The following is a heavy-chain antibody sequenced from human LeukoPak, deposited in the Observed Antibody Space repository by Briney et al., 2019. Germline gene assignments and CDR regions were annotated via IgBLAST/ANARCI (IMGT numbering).Heavy chain of an antibody. CDR3: ATYRQVLLPFES. D-gene: IGHD2-8*02. CDR2: IRYDGSNK. J-gene: IGHJ4*02. CDR1: GIIFSSYG. Sequence: QSGGSLRLSCGASGIIFSSYGMHWVRQAPGKGLEWVAFIRYDGSNKYYADSVKGRFTISRDNSKSTLSLQMNSLRAEDTAIYYCATYRQVLLPFESWGQGTLVTVSS. V-gene: IGHV3-30*02.